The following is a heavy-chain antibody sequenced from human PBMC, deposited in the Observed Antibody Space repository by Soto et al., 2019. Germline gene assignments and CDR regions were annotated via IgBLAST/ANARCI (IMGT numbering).Heavy chain of an antibody. D-gene: IGHD3-3*01. V-gene: IGHV3-23*01. CDR3: AKGPALVLSFLEWLLSWPLDY. CDR2: ISGSGDST. CDR1: GITFSNYA. J-gene: IGHJ4*02. Sequence: GSLRLSCAASGITFSNYAMSWVRQAPGKGLEWVSGISGSGDSTYYAESVKGRFTISRDNSKNTVYLQMNSLRAEDTAVYYCAKGPALVLSFLEWLLSWPLDYWGQGTLVTVSS.